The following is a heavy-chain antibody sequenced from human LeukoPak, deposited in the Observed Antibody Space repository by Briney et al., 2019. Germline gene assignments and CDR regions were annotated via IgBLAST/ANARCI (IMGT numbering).Heavy chain of an antibody. J-gene: IGHJ4*02. V-gene: IGHV1-2*02. CDR3: AREITDITMVRGVIPPYFDY. CDR2: INPNSGGT. D-gene: IGHD3-10*01. CDR1: GYTFTGYY. Sequence: ASVKVSCKASGYTFTGYYMHWVRQAPGQGLEWMGWINPNSGGTNYAQKFQGRVTMTRDTSISTAYMELSRLRSDDTAVYYCAREITDITMVRGVIPPYFDYWGQGTLVTVSS.